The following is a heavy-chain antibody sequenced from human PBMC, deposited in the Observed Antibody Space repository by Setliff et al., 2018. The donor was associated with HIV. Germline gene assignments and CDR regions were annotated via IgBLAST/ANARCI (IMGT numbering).Heavy chain of an antibody. J-gene: IGHJ4*02. Sequence: ASVKVSCKTSRGTFSSFALSWVRQAPGQGLEWMGGIIPTFGTSNYAQKFQGRVTITADESMTTAYMELSGLKYEDTAAYYCARDGLLVAGIRFDYWGQGTLVTVSS. D-gene: IGHD6-19*01. CDR3: ARDGLLVAGIRFDY. CDR2: IIPTFGTS. V-gene: IGHV1-69*13. CDR1: RGTFSSFA.